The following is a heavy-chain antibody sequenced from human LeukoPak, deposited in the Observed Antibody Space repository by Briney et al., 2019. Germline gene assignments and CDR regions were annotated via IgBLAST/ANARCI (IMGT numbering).Heavy chain of an antibody. Sequence: PGGSLRLSCAASGFTFNTYFMHWVRQAPGKGLVWVSRIDIDGKSTTYADSVKGRFTISRDNAKNMLYLQMNRLRAEDTAVYYCVRDKDGDDFWGQGTLVSPSS. V-gene: IGHV3-74*01. J-gene: IGHJ4*02. CDR2: IDIDGKST. CDR3: VRDKDGDDF. CDR1: GFTFNTYF. D-gene: IGHD3-3*01.